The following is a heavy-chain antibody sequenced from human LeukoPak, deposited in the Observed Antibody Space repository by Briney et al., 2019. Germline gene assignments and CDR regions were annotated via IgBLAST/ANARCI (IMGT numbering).Heavy chain of an antibody. Sequence: PGGSLRLSCAASGFTVSSYGMHWVRQAPGKGLEWVAVTWYDGRNNYYAASVKGRFTISRDDSKTTVYLLMNSLRAEDTAVYYCAREVAPLYFHYGMDVWGEGTTVTVSS. D-gene: IGHD2-21*01. V-gene: IGHV3-33*01. CDR3: AREVAPLYFHYGMDV. J-gene: IGHJ6*01. CDR1: GFTVSSYG. CDR2: TWYDGRNN.